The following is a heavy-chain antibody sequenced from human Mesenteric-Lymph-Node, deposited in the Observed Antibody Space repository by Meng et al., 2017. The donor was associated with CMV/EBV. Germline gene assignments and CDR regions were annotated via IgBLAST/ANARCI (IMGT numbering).Heavy chain of an antibody. CDR1: GGSISSSSYY. V-gene: IGHV4-39*07. D-gene: IGHD3-22*01. CDR2: IYYSGST. J-gene: IGHJ4*02. Sequence: QLQLQASGPGLVKPSETLSLPCTVPGGSISSSSYYWGWIRQPPGKGLEWSGSIYYSGSTYYNPSLKSRVTISVDTSKNQFSLKLSSVTAADTAVYYCARDGDYYDSSGYNPFDYWGQGTLVTVSS. CDR3: ARDGDYYDSSGYNPFDY.